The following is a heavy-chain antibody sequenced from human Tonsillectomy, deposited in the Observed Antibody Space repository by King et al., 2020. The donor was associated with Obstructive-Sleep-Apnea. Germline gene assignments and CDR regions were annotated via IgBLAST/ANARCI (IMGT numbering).Heavy chain of an antibody. D-gene: IGHD2-21*02. V-gene: IGHV3-30*02. CDR1: GFTFGSYG. J-gene: IGHJ2*01. CDR2: IRYDGSNK. CDR3: AKDCFVGVTPSYWYFDL. Sequence: VQLVESGGGVVQPGGSLRLSCAASGFTFGSYGMHWVRQAPGKGLEWVAFIRYDGSNKYYADSVKGRFTISRDNSKNTLYLQMNSLRAEDTAVYYCAKDCFVGVTPSYWYFDLWGRGTLVTVSS.